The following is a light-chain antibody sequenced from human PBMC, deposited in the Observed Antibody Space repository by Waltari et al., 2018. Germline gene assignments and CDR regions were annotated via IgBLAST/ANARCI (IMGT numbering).Light chain of an antibody. Sequence: EIVLTQSPGTLSLSPGESATLSCSASQSVSSNYLGWYQQKPGQAPRLLIYGASNRATGVPDRFIGSGSGTAFTLTISRLEPEDFAVYYCQQYGSSPPKYTFGQGTKLEI. CDR3: QQYGSSPPKYT. CDR1: QSVSSNY. CDR2: GAS. J-gene: IGKJ2*01. V-gene: IGKV3-20*01.